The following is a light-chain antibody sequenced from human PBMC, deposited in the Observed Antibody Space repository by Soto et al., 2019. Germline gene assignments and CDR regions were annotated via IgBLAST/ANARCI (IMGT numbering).Light chain of an antibody. J-gene: IGKJ2*01. CDR1: QDITNH. Sequence: DLQLTQSPSSLSASVGDRITITCQASQDITNHLNWYRQKPGKAPELLIYDASNSETGVPSRFSGSGSGTDFAFTISSLQPEDIATYYCQHSDALPYTFGQGTKLEIK. V-gene: IGKV1-33*01. CDR3: QHSDALPYT. CDR2: DAS.